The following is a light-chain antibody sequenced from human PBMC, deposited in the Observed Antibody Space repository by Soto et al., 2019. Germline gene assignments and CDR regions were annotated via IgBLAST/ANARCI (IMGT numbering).Light chain of an antibody. CDR3: AAWDDSLSGYV. CDR1: SSNIGSKY. CDR2: SYN. V-gene: IGLV1-47*02. Sequence: QSVLTQPPSASGTPGQRVTISCSGHSSNIGSKYVYWYQQLPGTAPKLLIYSYNQRPSGVPDRFSGSKFGTSASLAISGLRSEDEADYYCAAWDDSLSGYVFGTGTKVTVL. J-gene: IGLJ1*01.